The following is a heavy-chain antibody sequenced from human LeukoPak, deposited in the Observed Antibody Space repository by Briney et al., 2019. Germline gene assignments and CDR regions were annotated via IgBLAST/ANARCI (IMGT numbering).Heavy chain of an antibody. D-gene: IGHD3-10*01. J-gene: IGHJ1*01. V-gene: IGHV4-39*07. CDR2: IFYRGGT. CDR1: GGSISPSSYY. Sequence: SGTLSLTCTVSGGSISPSSYYWGWIRQPPGKGLEWVGNIFYRGGTYYSPSLKSRVTISLDTSRNQFSLNLNSVTAADTAVYYCAKINGYGLLDIWGQGTMVTVSS. CDR3: AKINGYGLLDI.